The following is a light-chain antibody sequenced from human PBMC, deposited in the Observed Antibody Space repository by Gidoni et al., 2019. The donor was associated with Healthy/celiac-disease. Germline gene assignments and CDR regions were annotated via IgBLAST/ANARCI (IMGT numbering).Light chain of an antibody. CDR3: QAWDSSTVV. J-gene: IGLJ2*01. Sequence: SYELPQPPSVPVTPGQTASITCSGDNLGDKYACWYQQKPGQSPVLVIYQDSKRPSGITERFSGSNSGNTATLTISGTQAMDEADYYCQAWDSSTVVFGGGTKLTVL. V-gene: IGLV3-1*01. CDR2: QDS. CDR1: NLGDKY.